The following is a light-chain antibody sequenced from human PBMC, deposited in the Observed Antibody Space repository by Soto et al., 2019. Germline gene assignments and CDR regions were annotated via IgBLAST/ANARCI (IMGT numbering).Light chain of an antibody. V-gene: IGKV3-20*01. J-gene: IGKJ4*01. CDR2: GTS. CDR1: QSLSRSY. CDR3: QQCGSAPFT. Sequence: EVVLTQSPVALSVSPGERTTLSWRASQSLSRSYMAWYQQRPGQAPRLLIYGTSNRATGIPNRFSGSGSGTDFTLTITRLEPEDVAVYYCQQCGSAPFTFGGGTKVEI.